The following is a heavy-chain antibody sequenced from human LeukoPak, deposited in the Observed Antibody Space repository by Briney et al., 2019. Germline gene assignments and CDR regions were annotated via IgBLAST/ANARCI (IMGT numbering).Heavy chain of an antibody. CDR3: AQGRIAVADHAFDI. J-gene: IGHJ3*02. V-gene: IGHV1-69*06. Sequence: ASVKVSCKASGGTFSSYAISWVRQAPGQGLEWMGRIIPIFGTANYAQKFQGRVTITADKSTSTAYMELSSLRSEDTAVYYCAQGRIAVADHAFDIWGQGKMVTVSS. D-gene: IGHD6-19*01. CDR2: IIPIFGTA. CDR1: GGTFSSYA.